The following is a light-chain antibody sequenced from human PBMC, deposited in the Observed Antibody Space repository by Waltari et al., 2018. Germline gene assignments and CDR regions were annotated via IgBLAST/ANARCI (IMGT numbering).Light chain of an antibody. CDR3: QQLNSCPIT. CDR1: QGISGF. CDR2: TAS. Sequence: DIQLTQSPSFLSASVGDRVTITCRASQGISGFLAWYQQKPGKALNLLIYTASTLQSGVPSRFSGSGSGTEFTLTISSLQPEDFATYYCQQLNSCPITFGQGTRLEIK. J-gene: IGKJ5*01. V-gene: IGKV1-9*01.